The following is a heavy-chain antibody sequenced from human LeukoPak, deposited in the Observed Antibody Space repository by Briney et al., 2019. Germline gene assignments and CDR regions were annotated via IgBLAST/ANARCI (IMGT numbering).Heavy chain of an antibody. D-gene: IGHD2-2*01. V-gene: IGHV4-38-2*01. CDR2: IYHSGST. J-gene: IGHJ4*02. CDR3: ATLSAAVTDIVVVPAADFDY. Sequence: PGGSLRLSCAASGFTFNNYAMSWVRQAPGKGLEWIGSIYHSGSTYYNPSLKSRVTISVDTSKNQFSLKLSSVTAADTAVYYCATLSAAVTDIVVVPAADFDYWGQGTLVTVSS. CDR1: GFTFNNYA.